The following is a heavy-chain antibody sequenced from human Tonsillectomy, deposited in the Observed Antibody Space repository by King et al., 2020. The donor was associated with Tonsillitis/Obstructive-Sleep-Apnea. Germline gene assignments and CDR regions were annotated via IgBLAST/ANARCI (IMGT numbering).Heavy chain of an antibody. Sequence: VQLVESGTEVKKPGASVKVSCKASGYTFSSYGICWVRQAPGQGLEWMGWISGFSGDTNYAQKFQGRVTMTRDTSTSTAYMELRSLRSDDTAVYYCARARGVAGKFWFDPWGQGTLVTVSS. CDR1: GYTFSSYG. CDR2: ISGFSGDT. CDR3: ARARGVAGKFWFDP. J-gene: IGHJ5*02. D-gene: IGHD6-19*01. V-gene: IGHV1-18*01.